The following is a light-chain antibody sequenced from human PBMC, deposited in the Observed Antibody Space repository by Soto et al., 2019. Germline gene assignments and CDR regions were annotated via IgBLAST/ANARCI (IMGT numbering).Light chain of an antibody. Sequence: QPVLTQSPSASASLGASVKLICTLNSGHSSYAIAWHQQQPEKGPRYLMKLNSDGSHSKGDGIPDRFSGSSSGAERYLTISSLQAEDEAEYYCQTWGTGIHVVFGGGTKLTVL. CDR2: LNSDGSH. J-gene: IGLJ2*01. CDR3: QTWGTGIHVV. V-gene: IGLV4-69*01. CDR1: SGHSSYA.